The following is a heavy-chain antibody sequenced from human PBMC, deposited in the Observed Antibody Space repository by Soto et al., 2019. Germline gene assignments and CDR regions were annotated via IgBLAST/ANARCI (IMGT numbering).Heavy chain of an antibody. CDR1: GFTFSDYF. CDR3: ARDLFYGMDV. V-gene: IGHV3-11*01. CDR2: ISSSGSDI. Sequence: PGGSLRLSCAASGFTFSDYFLTWIRQAPGKGLEWVSYISSSGSDIYYADSVKGRFTISRDNDQNSLYLQMNSLRAEDTAVYYCARDLFYGMDVWGQGTTVTSP. J-gene: IGHJ6*02.